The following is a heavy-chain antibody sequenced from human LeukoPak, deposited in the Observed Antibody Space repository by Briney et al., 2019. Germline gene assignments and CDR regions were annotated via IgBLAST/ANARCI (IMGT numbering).Heavy chain of an antibody. Sequence: SETLSLTCSVSGGSISSLYWSWIRQPPGKGLEWIGYIYYTGSTNYNPSLKSRVTMFVDMSKNQFSLRLSSVTAADTAVYYCARVKRGYYGSGSPRDAFDIWGQGTMVTVSS. D-gene: IGHD3-10*01. V-gene: IGHV4-59*08. CDR3: ARVKRGYYGSGSPRDAFDI. CDR2: IYYTGST. J-gene: IGHJ3*02. CDR1: GGSISSLY.